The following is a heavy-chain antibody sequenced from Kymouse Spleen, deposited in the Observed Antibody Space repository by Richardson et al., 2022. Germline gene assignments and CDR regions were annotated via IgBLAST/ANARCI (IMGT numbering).Heavy chain of an antibody. CDR2: TYYRSKWYN. CDR1: GDSVSSNSAA. V-gene: IGHV6-1*01. J-gene: IGHJ6*02. CDR3: AREPLLGYSSGKGFYYYYYGMDV. D-gene: IGHD6-19*01. Sequence: QVQLQQSGPGLVKPSQTLSLTCAISGDSVSSNSAAWNWIRQSPSRGLEWLGRTYYRSKWYNDYAVSVKSRITINPDTSKNQFSLQLNSVTPEDTAVYYCAREPLLGYSSGKGFYYYYYGMDVWGQGTTVTVSS.